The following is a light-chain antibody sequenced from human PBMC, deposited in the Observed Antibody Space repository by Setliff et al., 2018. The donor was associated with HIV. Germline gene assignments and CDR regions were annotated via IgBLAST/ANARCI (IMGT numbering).Light chain of an antibody. V-gene: IGLV2-23*03. Sequence: QSALTQPASVSGSPGQAITISCTGNNSDIGTYDLVSWYQQHPGRAHKLTIFEGKRRPSGVSNRFSGSKSGNTASLTISGLQAEDEATYFGTAYTGSDTFDVFGTGTKVTVL. CDR1: NSDIGTYDL. CDR3: TAYTGSDTFDV. J-gene: IGLJ1*01. CDR2: EGK.